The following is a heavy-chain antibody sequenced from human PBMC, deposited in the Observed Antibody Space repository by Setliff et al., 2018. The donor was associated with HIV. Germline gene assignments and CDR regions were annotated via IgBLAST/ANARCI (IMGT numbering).Heavy chain of an antibody. V-gene: IGHV1-69*05. CDR1: GGTFSSYA. Sequence: ASVKVSCKASGGTFSSYAINWVQQAPGQGLEWMGGIIPMFGTLNFAQKFQGRVTITTDESTSTAYMELNSLRSEGTAVYYCARGHSHGYGYSGSYGPFDIWGQGTTVTVSS. J-gene: IGHJ3*02. CDR2: IIPMFGTL. CDR3: ARGHSHGYGYSGSYGPFDI. D-gene: IGHD1-26*01.